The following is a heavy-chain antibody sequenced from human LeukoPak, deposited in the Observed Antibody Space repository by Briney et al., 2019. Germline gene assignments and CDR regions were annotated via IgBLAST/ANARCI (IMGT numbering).Heavy chain of an antibody. Sequence: GGSLRLSCAASGFTFSSYAMSWVRQAPGKGLEWVSAISGSGGSTYCADSVKGRFTISRDNSKNTLYLQMNSLRAEDTAVYYCAKDSGIVVVVAATPYYFWGQGTLVTVSS. CDR2: ISGSGGST. CDR1: GFTFSSYA. D-gene: IGHD2-15*01. CDR3: AKDSGIVVVVAATPYYF. V-gene: IGHV3-23*01. J-gene: IGHJ4*02.